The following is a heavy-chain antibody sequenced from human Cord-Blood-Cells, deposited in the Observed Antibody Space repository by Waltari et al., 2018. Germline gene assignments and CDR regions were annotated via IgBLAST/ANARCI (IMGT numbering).Heavy chain of an antibody. CDR1: GGSFSGYY. V-gene: IGHV4-34*01. J-gene: IGHJ3*02. CDR2: INHSGST. CDR3: ARGRYYYGSGSYRAFDI. D-gene: IGHD3-10*01. Sequence: QVQLQQWGAGLLKPSETLSLTCAVYGGSFSGYYWSWIRQPPGKGLGWMGEINHSGSTNYNPSLKSRVTISVDTSKNQFSLKLSSVTAADTAVYYCARGRYYYGSGSYRAFDIWGQGTMVTDSS.